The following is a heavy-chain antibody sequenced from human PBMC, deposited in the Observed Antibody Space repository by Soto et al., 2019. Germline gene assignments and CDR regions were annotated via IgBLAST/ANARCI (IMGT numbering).Heavy chain of an antibody. D-gene: IGHD3-22*01. J-gene: IGHJ4*02. Sequence: QVQLVQSGAEVKKPGSSVKVSCKASGGTFSSYAISWVRQAPGQGLEWMGGIIPIFGTANYAQKFQGRVTITADESTSTAYSELSSLRSEDTAVYYCASSDVQKGYDSSGYYYGYWGQGTLVTVSS. V-gene: IGHV1-69*01. CDR1: GGTFSSYA. CDR3: ASSDVQKGYDSSGYYYGY. CDR2: IIPIFGTA.